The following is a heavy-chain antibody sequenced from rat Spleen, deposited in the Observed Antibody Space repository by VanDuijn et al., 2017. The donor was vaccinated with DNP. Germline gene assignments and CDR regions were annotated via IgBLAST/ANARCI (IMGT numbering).Heavy chain of an antibody. CDR3: AKDTNWAD. CDR2: IFYDGSRT. D-gene: IGHD5-1*01. CDR1: GFTFSDYA. V-gene: IGHV5-17*01. Sequence: EVQLVESGGGLVQPGRSLKLSCAASGFTFSDYAMAWVRQAPKKVLEWVATIFYDGSRTYYRDSVKGRFTISRDNAKSTLYLQTDSLRSEDTATYYCAKDTNWADWGQGVMVTVSS. J-gene: IGHJ2*01.